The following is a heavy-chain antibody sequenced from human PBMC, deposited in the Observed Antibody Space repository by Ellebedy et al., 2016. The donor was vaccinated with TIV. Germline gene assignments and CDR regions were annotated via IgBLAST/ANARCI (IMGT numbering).Heavy chain of an antibody. V-gene: IGHV1-69*04. Sequence: AASVKVSCKASGGTFSNSAISWARQAPGQGLEWMGRIIPILDITNYAQRFQGRATITADKSTTTAYMELASLTSDDTAVYYCARWGGYSGTFQGPFDFWGQGTLVTVAS. CDR1: GGTFSNSA. CDR2: IIPILDIT. J-gene: IGHJ4*02. D-gene: IGHD1-26*01. CDR3: ARWGGYSGTFQGPFDF.